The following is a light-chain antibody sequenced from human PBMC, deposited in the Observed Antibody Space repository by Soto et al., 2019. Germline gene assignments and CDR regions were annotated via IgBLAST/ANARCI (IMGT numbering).Light chain of an antibody. Sequence: DIQMTQSPSTLSASVGDRFTITCRASQSISSWLAWYQQKPGKAPKLLIYDASSLESGVPSRFSGSGSGTEFTLTISSLQPDDFATYYCQQYNSYSYTFGQGTKV. CDR1: QSISSW. CDR3: QQYNSYSYT. CDR2: DAS. V-gene: IGKV1-5*01. J-gene: IGKJ2*01.